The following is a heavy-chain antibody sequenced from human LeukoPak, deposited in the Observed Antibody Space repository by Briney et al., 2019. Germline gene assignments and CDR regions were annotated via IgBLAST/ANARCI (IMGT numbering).Heavy chain of an antibody. CDR3: ARDPGYCSGGSCYDWFDP. CDR1: GFTFSSYA. V-gene: IGHV3-23*01. D-gene: IGHD2-15*01. J-gene: IGHJ5*02. CDR2: ISGSGGST. Sequence: PGGSLRLSCAASGFTFSSYAMSWVRQAPGKGLEWVSAISGSGGSTYYADSVKGRFTISRDNSKNTLYLQMNSLRAEDTAVYYCARDPGYCSGGSCYDWFDPWGQGTLVTVSS.